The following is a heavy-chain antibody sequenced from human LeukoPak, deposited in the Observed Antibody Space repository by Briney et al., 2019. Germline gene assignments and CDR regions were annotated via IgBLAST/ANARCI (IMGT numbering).Heavy chain of an antibody. CDR3: AKDACGGSTSCHLFDY. D-gene: IGHD2-2*01. CDR2: ISYDGSNK. V-gene: IGHV3-30*18. Sequence: GGSLRLSCAASGFTFSSYGMHWVRQAPGKGLEWVAVISYDGSNKYYADSVKGRFTISRDNSKNTPYLQMNSLRAEDTAVYYCAKDACGGSTSCHLFDYWGQGTLVTVSS. CDR1: GFTFSSYG. J-gene: IGHJ4*02.